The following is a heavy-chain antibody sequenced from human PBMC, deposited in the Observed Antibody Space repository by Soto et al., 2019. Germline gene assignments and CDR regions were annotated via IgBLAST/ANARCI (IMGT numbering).Heavy chain of an antibody. Sequence: PSETLSLTCTVSGGSIGSGDYYWSWIRQPPGKGLEWIGSIYYSGSTDYNPSLKSRVTISVDTSKNQFSLKLNSVTAADTAVYYCASRHSSPYFDYWGQGTLVTVSS. CDR3: ASRHSSPYFDY. CDR1: GGSIGSGDYY. V-gene: IGHV4-30-4*01. D-gene: IGHD6-13*01. CDR2: IYYSGST. J-gene: IGHJ4*02.